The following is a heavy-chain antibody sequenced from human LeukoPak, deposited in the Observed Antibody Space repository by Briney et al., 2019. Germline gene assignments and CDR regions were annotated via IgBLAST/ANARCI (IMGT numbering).Heavy chain of an antibody. CDR1: GGSIFSYY. V-gene: IGHV4-59*08. D-gene: IGHD5-18*01. CDR3: ARQMDTAMVTGHYYYYMEV. Sequence: SETLSLTCTVSGGSIFSYYWSWIRQPPGKGLEWIGYIYYSGSTNYNPSLKSRVTISVDTSKNQFSLKLSSVTAADTAVYYCARQMDTAMVTGHYYYYMEVWREGTRVTVSS. CDR2: IYYSGST. J-gene: IGHJ6*03.